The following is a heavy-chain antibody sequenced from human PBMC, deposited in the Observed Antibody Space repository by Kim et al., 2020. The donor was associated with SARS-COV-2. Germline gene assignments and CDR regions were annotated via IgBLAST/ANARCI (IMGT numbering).Heavy chain of an antibody. D-gene: IGHD3-22*01. CDR1: GGSISSSNW. V-gene: IGHV4-4*02. CDR3: ARKGDYYDSSGYYHTFFDY. CDR2: IYHSGST. Sequence: SETLSLTCAVSGGSISSSNWWSWVRQPPGKGLEWIGEIYHSGSTNYNPSLKSRVTISVDKSKNQFSLKLSSVTAADTAVYYCARKGDYYDSSGYYHTFFDYWGQGTLVTVSS. J-gene: IGHJ4*02.